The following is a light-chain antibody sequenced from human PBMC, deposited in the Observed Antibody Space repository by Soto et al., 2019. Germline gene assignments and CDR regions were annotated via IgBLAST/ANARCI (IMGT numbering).Light chain of an antibody. Sequence: DIQMTQSPSTLSASVGDRVTITCRASQSISSWLAWYQQKPGKAPKLLIYDASSLESGVPSRFSGSGSGTEFTLTISSLQPDDFETYYCQQYNSYRTFGQGNKV. CDR3: QQYNSYRT. V-gene: IGKV1-5*01. CDR1: QSISSW. J-gene: IGKJ1*01. CDR2: DAS.